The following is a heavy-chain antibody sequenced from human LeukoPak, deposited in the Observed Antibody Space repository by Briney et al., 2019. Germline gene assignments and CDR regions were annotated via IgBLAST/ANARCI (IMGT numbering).Heavy chain of an antibody. CDR2: ISYDGSNK. Sequence: GGSLRLSCAASGFTFSSYGMHWVRQAPGKGLEWVAVISYDGSNKYYADSVKGRFTISRDNAKNSLYLQMNSLRAEDTAVYYCARDHDSGGYYSENGAFDIWGQGTLVTVSS. CDR1: GFTFSSYG. D-gene: IGHD3-22*01. V-gene: IGHV3-30*03. J-gene: IGHJ3*02. CDR3: ARDHDSGGYYSENGAFDI.